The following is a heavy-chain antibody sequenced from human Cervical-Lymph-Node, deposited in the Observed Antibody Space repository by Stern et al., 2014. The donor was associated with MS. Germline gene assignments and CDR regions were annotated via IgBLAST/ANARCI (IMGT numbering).Heavy chain of an antibody. J-gene: IGHJ4*02. CDR1: GGTLSGYY. CDR3: ARTWTSFDN. D-gene: IGHD1-1*01. CDR2: INHSGTT. Sequence: QMQLVQWGAGLSKPSETLSLTCAVFGGTLSGYYWSWIRQPPGKGLEWIGEINHSGTTNYNPSLESRVIISRDTSKNHFSLKLSSVTAADTAMYYCARTWTSFDNWGQGTLVTVSS. V-gene: IGHV4-34*08.